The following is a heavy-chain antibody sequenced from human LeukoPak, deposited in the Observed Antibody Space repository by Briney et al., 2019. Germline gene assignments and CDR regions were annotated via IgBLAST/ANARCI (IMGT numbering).Heavy chain of an antibody. Sequence: GGSLRLSCAASGFTFSSYAMSWVRQAPGKGLEWVSAISGSGGSTYYADSVKGRFTISRDNSKNTLYLQMNSLRAEDTALYYCAKDMDYDILTGYDGAFDIWGQGTMVTVSS. CDR3: AKDMDYDILTGYDGAFDI. V-gene: IGHV3-23*01. CDR2: ISGSGGST. D-gene: IGHD3-9*01. CDR1: GFTFSSYA. J-gene: IGHJ3*02.